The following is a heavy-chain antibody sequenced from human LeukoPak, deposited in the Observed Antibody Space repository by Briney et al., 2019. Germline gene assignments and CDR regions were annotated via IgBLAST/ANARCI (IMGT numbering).Heavy chain of an antibody. D-gene: IGHD5-24*01. V-gene: IGHV1-18*01. CDR3: ARATMATIADYYYGMDV. J-gene: IGHJ6*02. Sequence: ASVKVSCTASGYTFTSYGISWVRQAPGQGLEWMGWISAYNGNTNYAQKLQGRVTMTTDTSTSTAYMELRSLRSDDTAVYYCARATMATIADYYYGMDVWGQGTTVTVSS. CDR2: ISAYNGNT. CDR1: GYTFTSYG.